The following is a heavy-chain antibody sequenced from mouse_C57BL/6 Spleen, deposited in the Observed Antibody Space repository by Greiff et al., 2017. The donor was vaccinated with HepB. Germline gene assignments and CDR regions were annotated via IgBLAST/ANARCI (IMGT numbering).Heavy chain of an antibody. CDR3: ARGDYSNYVFQSHYYAMDY. V-gene: IGHV1-18*01. CDR2: INPNNGGT. CDR1: GYTFTDYN. J-gene: IGHJ4*01. D-gene: IGHD2-5*01. Sequence: EVQLVESGPELVKPGASVKIPCKASGYTFTDYNMDWVKQSHGKSLEWIGDINPNNGGTIYNQKFKGKATLTVDKSSSTAYMELRSLTSEDTSVYYCARGDYSNYVFQSHYYAMDYWGQGTTVTVSS.